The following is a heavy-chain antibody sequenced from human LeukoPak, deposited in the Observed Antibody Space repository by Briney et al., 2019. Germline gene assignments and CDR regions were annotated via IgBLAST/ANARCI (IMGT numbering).Heavy chain of an antibody. CDR1: GDSIHNYY. J-gene: IGHJ4*02. V-gene: IGHV4-59*13. Sequence: PSETVSLNCTVCGDSIHNYYWSWIRQPAGRNLEWVGYISYSGNTNNRPFFKSRVTLSIGTSETLFSLKLPSVTAADTAAYYCARSGYSDSYGPYYFDSWGQGTLVTVSS. CDR2: ISYSGNT. CDR3: ARSGYSDSYGPYYFDS. D-gene: IGHD5-18*01.